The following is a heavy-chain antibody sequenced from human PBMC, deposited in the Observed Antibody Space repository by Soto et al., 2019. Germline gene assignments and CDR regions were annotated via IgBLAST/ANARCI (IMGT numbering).Heavy chain of an antibody. D-gene: IGHD2-15*01. CDR3: ATSGYNYGPFDY. V-gene: IGHV1-69*01. CDR2: IIPIFGKT. CDR1: GDTFKNYA. Sequence: QVQLVQSGAEVRKPGSSVKVSCRASGDTFKNYAISWVRQAPGQGLEWMGGIIPIFGKTDYAQTFHGRVTINGGESTYTAHMELRGLRSDDTALYYCATSGYNYGPFDYWGRGLLVTVSS. J-gene: IGHJ4*01.